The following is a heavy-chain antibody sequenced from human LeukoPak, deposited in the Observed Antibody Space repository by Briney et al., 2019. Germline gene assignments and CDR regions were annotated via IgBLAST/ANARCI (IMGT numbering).Heavy chain of an antibody. CDR2: INPSGGST. CDR1: GYTFTTYY. V-gene: IGHV1-46*01. D-gene: IGHD3-22*01. J-gene: IGHJ4*02. Sequence: ASVKVSCKASGYTFTTYYMHWVRQAPGQGLEWMGIINPSGGSTSYAQKFQGRFTMTRDMSTSTVYMELSSLRSEDTAVYYCARFYDSSGYYDYWGQGTLVTVSS. CDR3: ARFYDSSGYYDY.